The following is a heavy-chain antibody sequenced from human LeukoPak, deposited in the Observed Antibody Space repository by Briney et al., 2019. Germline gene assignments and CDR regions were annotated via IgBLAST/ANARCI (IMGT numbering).Heavy chain of an antibody. Sequence: PGGSLRLSCAASGFTFSSYWMSWVRQAPGKGLEWVADIKQDGSEKYYVDSVKGRFTISRDNAKNSLYLQMNSLRAEDTAVYYCARVLLWSGYGMDVWGKGTTVTVSS. CDR2: IKQDGSEK. CDR1: GFTFSSYW. V-gene: IGHV3-7*03. CDR3: ARVLLWSGYGMDV. D-gene: IGHD2-21*01. J-gene: IGHJ6*04.